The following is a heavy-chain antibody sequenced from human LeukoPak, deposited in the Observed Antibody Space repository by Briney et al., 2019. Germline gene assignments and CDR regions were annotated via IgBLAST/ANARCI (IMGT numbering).Heavy chain of an antibody. CDR3: AKDGKGYSSSWYLSH. J-gene: IGHJ4*02. V-gene: IGHV3-23*01. CDR2: ISGSGGST. D-gene: IGHD6-13*01. Sequence: GGSLRLFCAASGFTFSSYAMSWVRQAPGKGLEWVSAISGSGGSTYYADSVKGRFTISRDNSKNTLYLQMNSLRAEDTAVYYCAKDGKGYSSSWYLSHWGQGTLVTVSS. CDR1: GFTFSSYA.